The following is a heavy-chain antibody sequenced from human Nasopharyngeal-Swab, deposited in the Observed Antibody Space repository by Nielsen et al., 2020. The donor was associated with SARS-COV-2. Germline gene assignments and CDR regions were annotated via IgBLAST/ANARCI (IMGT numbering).Heavy chain of an antibody. CDR3: AARGSSGWFGY. D-gene: IGHD6-19*01. Sequence: SETLSLTCTVSGGSISSYDWSWIRQPPGKGLEWIGYIYYSGSTNYNPSLKSRVTISVDTYKNQFSLKLSSVTAADTDVYYCAARGSSGWFGYWGQGTLVTVSS. CDR1: GGSISSYD. V-gene: IGHV4-59*08. CDR2: IYYSGST. J-gene: IGHJ4*02.